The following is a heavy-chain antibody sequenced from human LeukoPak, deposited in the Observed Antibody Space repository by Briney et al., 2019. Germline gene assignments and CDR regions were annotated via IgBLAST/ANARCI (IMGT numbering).Heavy chain of an antibody. J-gene: IGHJ5*02. CDR3: ARQKAVGVNWFDP. Sequence: SETLCLTCTVSGGSITSSSYYWGWIRQPPGKGLEWIGSIYYSGSTYYNPSLKSRVTISVDTSKNQFSLKLSSVTAADTAVYYCARQKAVGVNWFDPWGQGTLVTLSS. D-gene: IGHD3-10*01. CDR1: GGSITSSSYY. CDR2: IYYSGST. V-gene: IGHV4-39*01.